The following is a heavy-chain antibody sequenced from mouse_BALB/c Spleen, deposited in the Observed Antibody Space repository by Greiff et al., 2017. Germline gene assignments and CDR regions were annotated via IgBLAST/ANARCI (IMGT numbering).Heavy chain of an antibody. CDR2: INSNGGST. CDR1: GFTFSSYG. V-gene: IGHV5-6-3*01. Sequence: DVKLVESGGGLVQPGGSLKLSCAASGFTFSSYGMSWVRQTPDKRLELVATINSNGGSTYYPDSVKGRFTISRDNAKNTLYLQMSSLKSEDTAMYYCARGNSAMDYWGQGTSVTVSS. J-gene: IGHJ4*01. CDR3: ARGNSAMDY.